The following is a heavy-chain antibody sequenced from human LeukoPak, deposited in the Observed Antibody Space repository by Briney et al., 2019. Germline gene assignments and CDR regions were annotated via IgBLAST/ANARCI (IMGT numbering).Heavy chain of an antibody. CDR3: AKDGYSSGWYRDGDAFDI. Sequence: ASVKVSCKASGYTFTSYGISWVRQAPGQGLEWMGWISAYNGNTNYAQKLQGRVTMTTDTSTSTAYMELRSLRSDDTAVYYCAKDGYSSGWYRDGDAFDIWGQGTMVTVSS. J-gene: IGHJ3*02. V-gene: IGHV1-18*01. CDR2: ISAYNGNT. CDR1: GYTFTSYG. D-gene: IGHD6-19*01.